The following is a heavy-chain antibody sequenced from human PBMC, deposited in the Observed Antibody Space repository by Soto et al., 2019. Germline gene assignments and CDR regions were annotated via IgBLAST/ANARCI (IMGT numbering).Heavy chain of an antibody. J-gene: IGHJ6*02. D-gene: IGHD6-19*01. CDR2: INHSGST. CDR3: ARGVYVSSEYVDYYYYYYGMDV. Sequence: PSETLSLTCAVYGGSFSGYYWSWIRQPPGKGLEWIGEINHSGSTNYNPSLKSRVTISVDTSKNQFSLKLSSVTAADTAVYYCARGVYVSSEYVDYYYYYYGMDVWGQGTPVTVS. V-gene: IGHV4-34*01. CDR1: GGSFSGYY.